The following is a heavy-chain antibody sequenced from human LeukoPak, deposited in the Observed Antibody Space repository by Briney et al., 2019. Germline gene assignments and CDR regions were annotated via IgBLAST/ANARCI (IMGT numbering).Heavy chain of an antibody. CDR2: INPNSGGT. CDR3: ARGEPYYDFWSGNYYFDY. CDR1: GYTFTGYY. V-gene: IGHV1-2*02. J-gene: IGHJ4*02. Sequence: ASVTVSCKASGYTFTGYYMHWVRQAPGQGLEWMGWINPNSGGTNYAQKFQGRVTMTRDTSISTAYMELSRLRSDDTAVYYCARGEPYYDFWSGNYYFDYWGQGTLATVSS. D-gene: IGHD3-3*01.